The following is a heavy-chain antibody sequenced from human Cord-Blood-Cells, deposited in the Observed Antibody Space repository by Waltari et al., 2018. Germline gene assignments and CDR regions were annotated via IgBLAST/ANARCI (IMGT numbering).Heavy chain of an antibody. CDR2: MISKANMSAT. J-gene: IGHJ4*02. V-gene: IGHV3-73*02. CDR3: TSTGDRHY. D-gene: IGHD7-27*01. Sequence: EVQLVESGGGLVQPGGSLKLSCAASGFTFSGSAMHWVRQASGEGRELVARMISKANMSATAYAASVKGRFTISRDDSKNTAYLQINILKTEDTALYYCTSTGDRHYLGQGTLVTVSS. CDR1: GFTFSGSA.